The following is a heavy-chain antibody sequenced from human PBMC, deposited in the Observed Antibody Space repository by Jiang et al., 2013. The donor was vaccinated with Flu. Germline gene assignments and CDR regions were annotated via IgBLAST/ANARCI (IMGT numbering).Heavy chain of an antibody. CDR2: IYYSGST. Sequence: PGLVKPSETLSLTCTVSGGSISSYYWSWIRQPPGKGLEWIGYIYYSGSTNYNPSLKSRVTISVDTSKNQFSLKLSSVTAADTAVYYCARYTIGFYSGSYTYFDYWGQGTLVTVSS. CDR3: ARYTIGFYSGSYTYFDY. V-gene: IGHV4-59*08. J-gene: IGHJ4*02. D-gene: IGHD1-26*01. CDR1: GGSISSYY.